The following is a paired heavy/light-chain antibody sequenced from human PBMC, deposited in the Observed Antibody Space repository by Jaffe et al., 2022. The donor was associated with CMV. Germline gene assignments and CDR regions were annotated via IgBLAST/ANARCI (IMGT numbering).Heavy chain of an antibody. D-gene: IGHD3-16*02. J-gene: IGHJ4*02. CDR1: GFTFSDYA. CDR2: ISGSGADS. Sequence: EVQLLESGGGLVQPGGSLRLSCAASGFTFSDYAMNWVRQAPGKRLEWVSVISGSGADSSYADSVKGRFTISRDNSKNTLYLQINSLKPDDTAVYHCAKGITWGGVIVIEGFDYWGRGTLVTVSS. V-gene: IGHV3-23*01. CDR3: AKGITWGGVIVIEGFDY.
Light chain of an antibody. CDR1: QSISSS. Sequence: DIQMTQSPSTLSASVGDRVTITCRASQSISSSLAWYQQKPGKAPKLLIYKASNLEIGVSSRFSGSGSGTEFTLTISSLQPDDIATYHCQQYNSYSRTFGQGTKVEIK. CDR2: KAS. J-gene: IGKJ1*01. CDR3: QQYNSYSRT. V-gene: IGKV1-5*03.